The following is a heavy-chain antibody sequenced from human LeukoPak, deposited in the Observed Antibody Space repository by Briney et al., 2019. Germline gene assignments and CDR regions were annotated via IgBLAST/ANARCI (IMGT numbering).Heavy chain of an antibody. J-gene: IGHJ4*02. Sequence: GGSLRLSCAASGFTFSSYSMTWVRQAPGKGLEWVSSISSSSSYIYYADLVKGRFTISRDNAKNSLYLQMNSLRAEDTAVYYCARVAAAGNHYFDYWGQGTLVTVSS. CDR2: ISSSSSYI. CDR1: GFTFSSYS. V-gene: IGHV3-21*01. CDR3: ARVAAAGNHYFDY. D-gene: IGHD6-13*01.